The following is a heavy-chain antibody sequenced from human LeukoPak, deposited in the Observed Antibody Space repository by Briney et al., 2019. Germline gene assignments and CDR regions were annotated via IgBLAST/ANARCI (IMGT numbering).Heavy chain of an antibody. CDR3: ATVPLRYFDWLPWNY. J-gene: IGHJ4*02. CDR2: FDPEDGET. D-gene: IGHD3-9*01. V-gene: IGHV1-24*01. CDR1: GYTFTSYY. Sequence: ASVKVSCKASGYTFTSYYMHWVRQAPGKGLEWMGGFDPEDGETIYAQKFQGRVTMTEDTSTDTAYMELSSLRSEDTAVYYCATVPLRYFDWLPWNYWGQGTLVTVSS.